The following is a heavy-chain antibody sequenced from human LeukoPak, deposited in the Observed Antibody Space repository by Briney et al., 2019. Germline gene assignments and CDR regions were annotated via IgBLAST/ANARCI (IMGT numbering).Heavy chain of an antibody. J-gene: IGHJ4*02. CDR1: GFTFSDYY. V-gene: IGHV3-11*01. Sequence: SGGSLRLSCAASGFTFSDYYMSWIRQAPGKGLEWVSYISSSGSTIYYADSVKGRFTISRDNAKNSLYLQMNSLRAEDTAVYYCARFDIRDYYFDYWGQGTLVTVSS. CDR2: ISSSGSTI. D-gene: IGHD2-21*01. CDR3: ARFDIRDYYFDY.